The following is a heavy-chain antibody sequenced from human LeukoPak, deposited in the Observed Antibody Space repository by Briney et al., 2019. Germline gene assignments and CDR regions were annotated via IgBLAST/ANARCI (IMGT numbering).Heavy chain of an antibody. Sequence: GESLKISCEGSGYSFTSYWIAWVRQMPGKGLEWMGIIYPGDSDTRYSPSFQGQVTISADKSISTAYLQWSSLKAPDTAMYYCARQRDGYKNPYFDYWGQGTLVTVSS. CDR2: IYPGDSDT. CDR3: ARQRDGYKNPYFDY. D-gene: IGHD5-24*01. CDR1: GYSFTSYW. J-gene: IGHJ4*02. V-gene: IGHV5-51*01.